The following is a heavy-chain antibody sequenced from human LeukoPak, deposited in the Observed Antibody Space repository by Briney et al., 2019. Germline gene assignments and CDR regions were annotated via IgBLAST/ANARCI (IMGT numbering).Heavy chain of an antibody. D-gene: IGHD5-24*01. CDR1: GYTFTTYA. CDR3: ARDRYGDGFAHFDY. CDR2: ITPSGGT. Sequence: ASVKVSCKASGYTFTTYAMHWVRQAPGQGLEWMGWITPSGGTNYPQKFQGRVAITRDASITTAYMDLSRLTSDDTAVYYCARDRYGDGFAHFDYWGQGALVTVSS. V-gene: IGHV1-2*02. J-gene: IGHJ4*02.